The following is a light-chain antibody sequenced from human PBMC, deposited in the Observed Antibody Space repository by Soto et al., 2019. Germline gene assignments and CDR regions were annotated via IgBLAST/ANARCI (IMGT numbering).Light chain of an antibody. CDR2: GAS. V-gene: IGKV3-20*01. CDR3: QKYNIAPLT. J-gene: IGKJ5*01. Sequence: EVVLTQSPGTLSLSPGGRATLSCRASQSVSNSYLAWYQQKPGQAPRLLIYGASSRATGIPDRFSGSGSGTDFTLTISGLHPEDVATYYCQKYNIAPLTFGQGTRLEIK. CDR1: QSVSNSY.